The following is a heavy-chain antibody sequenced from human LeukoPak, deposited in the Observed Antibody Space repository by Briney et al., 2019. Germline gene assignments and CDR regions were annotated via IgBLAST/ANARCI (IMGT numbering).Heavy chain of an antibody. J-gene: IGHJ4*02. Sequence: GGSLRLSCAASGFTFSIYSVTWVRQAPGKGLEWVASINSTSSYIYYADSVRGRFTISRDNAQYLAYLQMNSLRAEDTAVYYCARDLPLGYSYGYDYWGQGTLVTVSS. CDR1: GFTFSIYS. CDR2: INSTSSYI. D-gene: IGHD5-18*01. V-gene: IGHV3-21*04. CDR3: ARDLPLGYSYGYDY.